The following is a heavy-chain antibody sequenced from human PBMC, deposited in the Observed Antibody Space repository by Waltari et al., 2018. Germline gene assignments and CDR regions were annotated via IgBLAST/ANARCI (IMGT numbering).Heavy chain of an antibody. D-gene: IGHD2-21*02. J-gene: IGHJ5*02. V-gene: IGHV1-8*01. Sequence: QVQLVQSGAEVKKPGASVKVSCKASGYTFTNYDINWVRQAPGQGLEWMGWLNPNNYKRGSAQKFQGRVTMTVNPSISTAYLELSNLTSDDTATYYCARVGIVVEPAGTFDPWGQGTLVTVS. CDR2: LNPNNYKR. CDR1: GYTFTNYD. CDR3: ARVGIVVEPAGTFDP.